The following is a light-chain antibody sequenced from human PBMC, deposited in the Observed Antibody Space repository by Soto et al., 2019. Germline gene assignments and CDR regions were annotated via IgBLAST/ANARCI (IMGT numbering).Light chain of an antibody. J-gene: IGKJ5*01. Sequence: DIQMTQSPSTLSGSVGDRVSITCRASQAISSWLAWYQQKPGKAPRLLIYKASTLKRGVPSRFSGSGSGTEFTLTISSLQPEDFATYYCQHYNRHSDAFGQGTQVDIK. V-gene: IGKV1-5*03. CDR1: QAISSW. CDR2: KAS. CDR3: QHYNRHSDA.